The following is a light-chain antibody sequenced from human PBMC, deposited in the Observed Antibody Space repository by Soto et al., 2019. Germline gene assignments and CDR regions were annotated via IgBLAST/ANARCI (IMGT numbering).Light chain of an antibody. CDR1: QSVSSYY. V-gene: IGKV3-20*01. Sequence: EIVLTQSPGTLSLSPGERATLSCRASQSVSSYYLAWYQQKPGQAPRLLIYAASSRATGIPDRFSGGGSGTDFTLTISRLEPEDVAVYYCQQCGSSPWTFGQGTKVDIK. J-gene: IGKJ1*01. CDR3: QQCGSSPWT. CDR2: AAS.